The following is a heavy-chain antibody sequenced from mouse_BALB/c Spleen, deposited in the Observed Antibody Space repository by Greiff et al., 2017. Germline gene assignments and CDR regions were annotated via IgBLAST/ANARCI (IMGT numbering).Heavy chain of an antibody. CDR3: ARFPAYPAMDY. Sequence: VQLVESGAELMKPGASVKISCKATGYTFSSYWIEWVKQRPGHGLEWIGEILPGSGSTNYNEKFKGKATFTADTSSNTAYMQLSSLTSEDSAVYYCARFPAYPAMDYWGQGTSVTVSS. D-gene: IGHD2-10*01. CDR1: GYTFSSYW. CDR2: ILPGSGST. J-gene: IGHJ4*01. V-gene: IGHV1-9*01.